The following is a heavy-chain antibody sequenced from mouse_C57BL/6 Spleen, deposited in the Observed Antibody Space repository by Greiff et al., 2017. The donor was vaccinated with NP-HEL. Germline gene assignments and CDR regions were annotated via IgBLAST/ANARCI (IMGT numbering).Heavy chain of an antibody. Sequence: DVQRVESGGGLVKPGGSLKLSCAASGFTFSDYGMHWVRQAPEKGLEWVAYISSGSSTIYYADTVKGRFTISRDNATNTLFLQMTSLRSEDTAMYYCARPTYYYYGFDYWGQGTTLTVSS. CDR1: GFTFSDYG. V-gene: IGHV5-17*01. CDR2: ISSGSSTI. CDR3: ARPTYYYYGFDY. D-gene: IGHD1-1*01. J-gene: IGHJ2*01.